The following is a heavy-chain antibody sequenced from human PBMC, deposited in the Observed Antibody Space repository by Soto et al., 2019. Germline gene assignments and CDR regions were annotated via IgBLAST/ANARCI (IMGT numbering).Heavy chain of an antibody. Sequence: SETLSLTCAVYGGSFSGYYWSWIRQPPGKGLEWIGEINHSGSTNYNPSHKSRVTISVDTSKNQFSLKLSSVTAADTAVYYCARGQGYYYYSSGQIDYWGQGXLVTVYS. D-gene: IGHD3-22*01. J-gene: IGHJ4*02. CDR1: GGSFSGYY. V-gene: IGHV4-34*01. CDR2: INHSGST. CDR3: ARGQGYYYYSSGQIDY.